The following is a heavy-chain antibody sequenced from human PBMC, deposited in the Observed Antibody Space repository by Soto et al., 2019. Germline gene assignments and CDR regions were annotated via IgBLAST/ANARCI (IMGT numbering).Heavy chain of an antibody. CDR2: ISSSGSTI. CDR1: GFTFSDYY. Sequence: GGSLRLSCAASGFTFSDYYMSLIRQAPGKGLECVSYISSSGSTIYYADSVKGRFTISRDNAKNSLYLQMNSLRAEDTAVYYCAKILSTVTTYYYGMDVWGQGTTVTVSS. V-gene: IGHV3-11*01. D-gene: IGHD4-17*01. J-gene: IGHJ6*02. CDR3: AKILSTVTTYYYGMDV.